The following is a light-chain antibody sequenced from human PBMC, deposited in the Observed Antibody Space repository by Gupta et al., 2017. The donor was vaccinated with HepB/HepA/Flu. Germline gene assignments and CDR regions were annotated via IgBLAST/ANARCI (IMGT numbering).Light chain of an antibody. Sequence: EIVMTQSPATLSVSPGERATLSCRASQSVSSNLAWYQQKPGQAPRLLIYGASTRPTGIPARFSGSGSGTGFTLTISSLQSEDFAVYYCQQYNNWPPLTFGGGTKVEIK. CDR3: QQYNNWPPLT. J-gene: IGKJ4*01. CDR1: QSVSSN. V-gene: IGKV3-15*01. CDR2: GAS.